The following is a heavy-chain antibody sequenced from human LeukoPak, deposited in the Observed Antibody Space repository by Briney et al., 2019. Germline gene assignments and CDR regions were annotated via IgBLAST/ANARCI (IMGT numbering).Heavy chain of an antibody. V-gene: IGHV3-48*03. CDR2: ISSSGSTI. J-gene: IGHJ4*02. Sequence: GGSLRLSSAASGFTFSSYEMHWVRQAPGKGLEWVSYISSSGSTIYYADSVKGRFTISRDNAKNSLYLQMNSLRAEDTAIYYCARQSGTMVTTRFDYWGQGTLVTVSS. D-gene: IGHD4-17*01. CDR1: GFTFSSYE. CDR3: ARQSGTMVTTRFDY.